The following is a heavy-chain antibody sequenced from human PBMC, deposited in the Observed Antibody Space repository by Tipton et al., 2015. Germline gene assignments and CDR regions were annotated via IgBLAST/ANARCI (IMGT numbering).Heavy chain of an antibody. D-gene: IGHD4-17*01. CDR1: GGSISSGHW. CDR2: IFHSGNT. Sequence: SLRLSCAVSGGSISSGHWWTWVRQPPGKGLEWIGEIFHSGNTDYNPSLKSRVTMSVDKSKKQFSLELSSVTAADTAVYYCARMNAVTTPPDFYFDYWGQGTLVTVSS. V-gene: IGHV4-4*02. J-gene: IGHJ4*02. CDR3: ARMNAVTTPPDFYFDY.